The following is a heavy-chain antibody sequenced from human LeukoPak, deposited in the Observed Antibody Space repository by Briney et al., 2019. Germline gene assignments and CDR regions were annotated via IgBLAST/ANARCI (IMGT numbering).Heavy chain of an antibody. J-gene: IGHJ5*02. CDR3: ARLKYPRITILT. V-gene: IGHV4-39*01. CDR2: IYYSGST. D-gene: IGHD3-3*01. CDR1: GGSISSSSYY. Sequence: PSETLSLTCTVSGGSISSSSYYWGWIRQPPGKGLEWIGSIYYSGSTYYNPSLKSRVTISVDTSKNQFSLKLSSVTAADTAVYYCARLKYPRITILTWGQGTLVTVSS.